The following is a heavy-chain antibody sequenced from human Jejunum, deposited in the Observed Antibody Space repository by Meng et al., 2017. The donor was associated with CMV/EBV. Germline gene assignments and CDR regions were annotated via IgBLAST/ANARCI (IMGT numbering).Heavy chain of an antibody. Sequence: QATLVPSGAECKRPGAHGKVSCKASGYTCGGNYFHWVPQSPGQGLEDMGWIKPNTGSIKYVEKFQGRVTMPRDTSTNTAYMELPRLISDDTAVYYCARDRDGYNTFDYWGQGTLVTVSS. CDR1: GYTCGGNY. CDR2: IKPNTGSI. V-gene: IGHV1-2*02. CDR3: ARDRDGYNTFDY. J-gene: IGHJ4*02. D-gene: IGHD5-24*01.